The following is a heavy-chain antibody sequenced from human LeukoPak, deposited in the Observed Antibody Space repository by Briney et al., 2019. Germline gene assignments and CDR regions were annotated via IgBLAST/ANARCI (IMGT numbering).Heavy chain of an antibody. D-gene: IGHD3-3*01. CDR2: IFYSGST. CDR3: ARVTQNYDFWRMQKYYYYMDV. J-gene: IGHJ6*03. V-gene: IGHV4-39*07. Sequence: SETLSLTCTVSGGSISTSNYYWGWIRQPPGKGLEWIGNIFYSGSTYYSPSLRSRVTISLDTSKNQFSLKLSSVTAADTAVYYCARVTQNYDFWRMQKYYYYMDVWGKGTTVTVSS. CDR1: GGSISTSNYY.